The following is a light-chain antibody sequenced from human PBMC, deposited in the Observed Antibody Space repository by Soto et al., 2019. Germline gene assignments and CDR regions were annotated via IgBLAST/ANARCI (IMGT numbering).Light chain of an antibody. Sequence: EIVMTQSPATLSVSPGERATLSCRASQSVSSNLAWYQQKPGQAPRLLIYGASTRATGIPARFSGSGSGTEFTLTISSLQSEDSAVYYCQQYYNWPPITFGQGTRLEI. J-gene: IGKJ5*01. CDR3: QQYYNWPPIT. V-gene: IGKV3-15*01. CDR2: GAS. CDR1: QSVSSN.